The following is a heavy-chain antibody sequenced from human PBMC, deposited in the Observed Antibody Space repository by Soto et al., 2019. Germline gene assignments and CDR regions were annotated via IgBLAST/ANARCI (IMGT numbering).Heavy chain of an antibody. CDR1: GYSFTSYW. Sequence: GESLKSSCKGSGYSFTSYWIGWVRQMPGKGLEWMGIIYPGDSDTRYSPSFQGQVTISADKSISTAYLQWSSLKASDTAMYYCARHVRLAGTLKLSWFDPWGQGTLVTVSS. D-gene: IGHD1-1*01. V-gene: IGHV5-51*01. J-gene: IGHJ5*02. CDR2: IYPGDSDT. CDR3: ARHVRLAGTLKLSWFDP.